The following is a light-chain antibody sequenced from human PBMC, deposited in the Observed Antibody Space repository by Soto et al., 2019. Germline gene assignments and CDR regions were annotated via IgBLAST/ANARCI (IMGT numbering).Light chain of an antibody. V-gene: IGLV2-14*01. CDR3: SSHTSSSINVV. CDR1: SSDVGGYNY. J-gene: IGLJ2*01. CDR2: EVS. Sequence: QSALTQPASVSGSPGQSITISCTGTSSDVGGYNYVSWYQQHPGKAPQLMIYEVSNRPSGVSNRFSGSKSGNTASLTISGLQAEDEADYYCSSHTSSSINVVFGGGTQLTVL.